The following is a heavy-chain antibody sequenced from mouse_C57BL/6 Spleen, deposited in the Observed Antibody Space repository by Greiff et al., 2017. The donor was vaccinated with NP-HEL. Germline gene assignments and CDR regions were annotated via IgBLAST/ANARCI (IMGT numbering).Heavy chain of an antibody. CDR2: IYPGDGDT. CDR1: GYAFSSYW. D-gene: IGHD1-1*01. J-gene: IGHJ2*01. Sequence: VQLQQSGAELVKPGASVKISCKASGYAFSSYWMNWVKQRPGKGLEWIGQIYPGDGDTNYNGKFKGKATLTADKSSSTAYMQLSSLTSEDSAVYFCARSDYYGSSDFDYWGQGTTLTVSS. CDR3: ARSDYYGSSDFDY. V-gene: IGHV1-80*01.